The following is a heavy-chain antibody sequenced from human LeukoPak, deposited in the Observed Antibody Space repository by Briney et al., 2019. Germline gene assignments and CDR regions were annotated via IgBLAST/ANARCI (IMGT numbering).Heavy chain of an antibody. CDR2: IYYSGST. CDR3: ARGISSGWHYWYFDL. V-gene: IGHV4-59*01. CDR1: GGSISSYY. Sequence: SETLSLTCILSGGSISSYYWIWIRQPPGKGLEWIGYIYYSGSTNYNPSLKSRVTISVDTSKNQFSLKLSSVTAADTAVYYCARGISSGWHYWYFDLWGRGSLVTVSS. D-gene: IGHD6-19*01. J-gene: IGHJ2*01.